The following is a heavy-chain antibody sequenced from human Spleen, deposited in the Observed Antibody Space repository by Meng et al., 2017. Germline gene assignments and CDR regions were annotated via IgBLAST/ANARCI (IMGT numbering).Heavy chain of an antibody. CDR2: MYYSGST. CDR1: GGSISSGGYY. D-gene: IGHD6-13*01. Sequence: QGRLQESGHGLVNTSQTLAPTCTGAGGSISSGGYYWSWIRQHPGKGLEWIGYMYYSGSTYYNPSLKSRVTISVDTSKNQFSLKLSSVTAADTAVYYCAREGRYSRLNWFNPWGQGTLVTVSS. V-gene: IGHV4-31*03. CDR3: AREGRYSRLNWFNP. J-gene: IGHJ5*02.